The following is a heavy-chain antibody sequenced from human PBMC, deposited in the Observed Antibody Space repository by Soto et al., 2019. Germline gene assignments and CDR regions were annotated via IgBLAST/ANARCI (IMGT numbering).Heavy chain of an antibody. Sequence: SETLSLTCTVSGGSISSYYWSWIRQPPGKGLEWIGYIYYSGSTNYNPSLKSRVTISVDTSKNQLSLKLSSVTAADTAVYYCAGEEAYGDYDYYYYYGMDVWGQGTTVTVSS. J-gene: IGHJ6*02. V-gene: IGHV4-59*01. CDR3: AGEEAYGDYDYYYYYGMDV. CDR2: IYYSGST. D-gene: IGHD4-17*01. CDR1: GGSISSYY.